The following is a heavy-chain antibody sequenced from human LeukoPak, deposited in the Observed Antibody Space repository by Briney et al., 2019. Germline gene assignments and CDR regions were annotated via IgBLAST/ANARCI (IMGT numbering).Heavy chain of an antibody. Sequence: GGSLRLSCAASGFTFINYWMHSLRQAPGKGLAWVSRINGVGTTISYADSVKGRFTISRDNAKNTLYLQMNSLRAEDTAVYYCAKEAAGADFDYWGQGTLVTVSP. CDR1: GFTFINYW. J-gene: IGHJ4*02. D-gene: IGHD6-13*01. V-gene: IGHV3-74*01. CDR3: AKEAAGADFDY. CDR2: INGVGTTI.